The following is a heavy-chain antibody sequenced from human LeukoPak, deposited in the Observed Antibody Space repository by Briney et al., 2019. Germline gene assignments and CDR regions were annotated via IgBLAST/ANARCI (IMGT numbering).Heavy chain of an antibody. D-gene: IGHD6-13*01. CDR1: GFTFSTYS. J-gene: IGHJ4*02. V-gene: IGHV3-23*01. CDR3: AKKNLAAAGPNYFDY. CDR2: ISGDGATT. Sequence: PGGSLRLSCAASGFTFSTYSMNWVRQAPGKGLECVSIISGDGATTDYADSVKGRFTISRDNSRNTLYLQMNSLRVEDTAVYYCAKKNLAAAGPNYFDYWGQGTLVTVSS.